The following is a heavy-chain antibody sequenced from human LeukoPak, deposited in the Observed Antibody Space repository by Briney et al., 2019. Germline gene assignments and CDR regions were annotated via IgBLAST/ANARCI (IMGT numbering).Heavy chain of an antibody. CDR2: IDHSGST. Sequence: SETPSLTCTVSGYSISSGYYWGWIRQPPGKGLEWTGSIDHSGSTYYNPSLKSRITISLDTSKNQFSLNLSSVTAADTAVYYCARDLLHRGYAFDIWGRGTMVTVSS. V-gene: IGHV4-38-2*02. D-gene: IGHD3-22*01. CDR3: ARDLLHRGYAFDI. CDR1: GYSISSGYY. J-gene: IGHJ3*02.